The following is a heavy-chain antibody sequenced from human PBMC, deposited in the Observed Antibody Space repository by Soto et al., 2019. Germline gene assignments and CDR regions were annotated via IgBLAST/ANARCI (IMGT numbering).Heavy chain of an antibody. V-gene: IGHV2-5*02. CDR3: AHRVLRTVFGLVTTTAIYFDF. D-gene: IGHD3-3*01. Sequence: QITLNESGPTVVSPTETLTLTCRFSGFSLTTSGVGVGWVRQSPGKAPEWLALIYWDDDKRYSESLKSRLTITKDPSKNQVVLTVANLDPTDTATYYCAHRVLRTVFGLVTTTAIYFDFWSQGTPVAVSS. J-gene: IGHJ4*02. CDR1: GFSLTTSGVG. CDR2: IYWDDDK.